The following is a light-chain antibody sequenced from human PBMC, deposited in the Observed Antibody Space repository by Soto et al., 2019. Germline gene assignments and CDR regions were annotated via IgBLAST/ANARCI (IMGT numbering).Light chain of an antibody. CDR3: QKSYSTPRK. V-gene: IGKV1-39*01. Sequence: IQMTHSPSSRYTSVLDRVTITLLTSQSISTHLNWYQQNPGTAPKLLISAASTLQSGVPSRFSGSGSGTDFTLTISSLQPEDFATYYCQKSYSTPRKFGKGTKVDIK. J-gene: IGKJ1*01. CDR1: QSISTH. CDR2: AAS.